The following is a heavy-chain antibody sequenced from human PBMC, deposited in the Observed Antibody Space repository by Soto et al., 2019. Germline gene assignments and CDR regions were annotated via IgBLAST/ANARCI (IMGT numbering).Heavy chain of an antibody. V-gene: IGHV1-69*13. J-gene: IGHJ6*02. CDR1: RYAFASYD. Sequence: GASVKVSCKASRYAFASYDISWVRQAPGQGLGWMGGIIPISGTAHYAQKFQGRVTVTADESTSTAYMEPSSLRSDDTAVYYCAVPSGYYYYGMDVWGQGTTVTVSS. CDR2: IIPISGTA. D-gene: IGHD3-10*01. CDR3: AVPSGYYYYGMDV.